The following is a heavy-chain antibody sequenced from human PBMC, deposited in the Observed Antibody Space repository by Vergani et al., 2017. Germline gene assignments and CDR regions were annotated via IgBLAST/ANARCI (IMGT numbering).Heavy chain of an antibody. V-gene: IGHV1-2*02. D-gene: IGHD4-23*01. CDR1: GYTFTGYY. CDR3: ARAPAYYGGNSDWFDP. Sequence: QVQLVQSGAEVKKPGASVKVSCKASGYTFTGYYMHWVRQAPGQGLEWMGWINPNSGGTNYAQKFQGRVTMTRDKSISTAYMELSRLRSDDTAVYYCARAPAYYGGNSDWFDPWGQGTLVTVSS. CDR2: INPNSGGT. J-gene: IGHJ5*02.